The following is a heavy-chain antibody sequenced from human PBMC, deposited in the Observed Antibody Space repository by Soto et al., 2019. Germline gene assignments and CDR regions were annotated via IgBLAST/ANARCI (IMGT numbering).Heavy chain of an antibody. CDR2: ISSSGSTI. D-gene: IGHD6-13*01. CDR3: ARTYSSSWHFFDY. J-gene: IGHJ4*02. CDR1: GFTFSDYY. Sequence: GGSLRLSCAASGFTFSDYYMSWIRQAPGKGLEWVSYISSSGSTIYYADSVKGRFTISRDNAKNSQYLQMNSLRAEDTAVYYCARTYSSSWHFFDYWGQGTLVTVSS. V-gene: IGHV3-11*01.